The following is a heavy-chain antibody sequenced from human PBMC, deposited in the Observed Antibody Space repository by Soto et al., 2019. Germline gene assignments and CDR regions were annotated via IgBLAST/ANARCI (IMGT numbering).Heavy chain of an antibody. CDR3: ARDCSSTSCYGGHFDY. CDR2: ISSSGNYM. J-gene: IGHJ4*02. V-gene: IGHV3-21*01. Sequence: EVQLVESGGGLVKPGGSQRLSCAASGFTFSNYGMNWVRQAPGKGLEWVSSISSSGNYMYYADSVKGRFTISRDNAKNSLYLQMNSLRAEDTAVYYCARDCSSTSCYGGHFDYWGQGTLVTVSS. CDR1: GFTFSNYG. D-gene: IGHD2-2*01.